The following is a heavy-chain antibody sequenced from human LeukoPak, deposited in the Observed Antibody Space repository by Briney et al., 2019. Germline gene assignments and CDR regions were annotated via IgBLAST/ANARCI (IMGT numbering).Heavy chain of an antibody. J-gene: IGHJ4*02. D-gene: IGHD6-19*01. CDR1: GYTFTSYG. CDR2: ISAYNGNT. Sequence: ASVKVSCKASGYTFTSYGISWVRQAPGQGLEWMGWISAYNGNTNYAQKLQGRVTMTTDTSTSTAYMELGSLRSDDTAVYYCARGRAFEGYSSVWTEFDYWGQGTLVTVSS. V-gene: IGHV1-18*01. CDR3: ARGRAFEGYSSVWTEFDY.